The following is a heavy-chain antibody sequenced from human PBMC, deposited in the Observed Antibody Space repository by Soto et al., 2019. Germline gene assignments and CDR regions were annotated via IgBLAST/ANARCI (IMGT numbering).Heavy chain of an antibody. CDR1: GFTFSSYG. CDR3: ASLYYDSTSRFDP. D-gene: IGHD3-22*01. CDR2: IWYDGSNK. V-gene: IGHV3-33*01. J-gene: IGHJ5*02. Sequence: QVQLVESGGGVVQPGRSLRLSCAASGFTFSSYGMHWVRQAPGKGLEWVAVIWYDGSNKYYADSVKGRFTISRDNSKNTLYLQMNSLRAEDTAVYYCASLYYDSTSRFDPWGQGTLVTVSS.